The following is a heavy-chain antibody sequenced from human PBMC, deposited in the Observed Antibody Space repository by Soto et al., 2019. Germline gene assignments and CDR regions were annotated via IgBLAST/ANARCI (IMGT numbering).Heavy chain of an antibody. D-gene: IGHD1-1*01. Sequence: QLQLQESGPGLVKPSGTLSLTCGVSGGSLSTPVWWSWVRLPPGKGLEWIGEVCHSGSANYNPSLQTRVTISLDKSTNQFSLRLSSATAADTAVYYCARKAWTRLDYWGQGALVTVSS. CDR3: ARKAWTRLDY. J-gene: IGHJ4*02. CDR2: VCHSGSA. V-gene: IGHV4-4*02. CDR1: GGSLSTPVW.